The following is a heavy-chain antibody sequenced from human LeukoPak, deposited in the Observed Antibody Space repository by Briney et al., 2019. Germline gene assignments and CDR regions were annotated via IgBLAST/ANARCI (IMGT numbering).Heavy chain of an antibody. Sequence: GGSLRLSCAASGFTFSSYAMSWVRQAPGKGLERVSAISGSGGSTYYADSVKGRFTISRDNSKNTLYLQMNSLRAEDTAVYYCAKGHYYDSSGYLIDYWGQGTLVTVSS. CDR2: ISGSGGST. CDR3: AKGHYYDSSGYLIDY. V-gene: IGHV3-23*01. CDR1: GFTFSSYA. D-gene: IGHD3-22*01. J-gene: IGHJ4*02.